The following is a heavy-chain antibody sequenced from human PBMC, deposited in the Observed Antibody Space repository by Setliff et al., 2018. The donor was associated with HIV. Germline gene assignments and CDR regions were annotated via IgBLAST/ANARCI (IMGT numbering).Heavy chain of an antibody. V-gene: IGHV4-39*01. CDR2: IYYSGSTYYYGGST. Sequence: SETLSLTCTVSGGSISSSIYYWGWIRQPPGKGLEWIGFIYYSGSTYYYGGSTYYNPALKSRVTISVDTSKNQFSLKLSSVTAADTAVYYCGGSSRWGVVYWGQGTLVTVSS. D-gene: IGHD6-13*01. CDR1: GGSISSSIYY. J-gene: IGHJ4*02. CDR3: GGSSRWGVVY.